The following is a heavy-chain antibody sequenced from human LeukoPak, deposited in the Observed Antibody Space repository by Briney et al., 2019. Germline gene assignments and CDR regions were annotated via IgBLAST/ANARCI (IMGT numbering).Heavy chain of an antibody. D-gene: IGHD6-13*01. CDR1: GFTVSSNY. CDR2: IYSGGST. J-gene: IGHJ4*02. V-gene: IGHV3-53*01. Sequence: GGSLRLSCAASGFTVSSNYMSWVRQAPGKGLEWVSVIYSGGSTYYAVSVMGRFTSSRDKSKNTLYLQMNSLRADDTAVYYCSGVAAAAGLIIDYWGQGTLVTVSS. CDR3: SGVAAAAGLIIDY.